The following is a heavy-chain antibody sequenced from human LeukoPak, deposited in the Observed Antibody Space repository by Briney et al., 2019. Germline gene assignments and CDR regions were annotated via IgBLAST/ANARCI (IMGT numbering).Heavy chain of an antibody. V-gene: IGHV3-48*03. D-gene: IGHD3-10*01. CDR3: ARAMVRGVSYDY. J-gene: IGHJ4*02. CDR2: ISSSGSTI. Sequence: GGSLRLSCAASGFTFSSYEMNWVRQAPGKGLEWVSYISSSGSTIYYTDSVNGRFTISRDNAKNSLYLQMNSLRAEDTALYYCARAMVRGVSYDYWGQGTLVTVSS. CDR1: GFTFSSYE.